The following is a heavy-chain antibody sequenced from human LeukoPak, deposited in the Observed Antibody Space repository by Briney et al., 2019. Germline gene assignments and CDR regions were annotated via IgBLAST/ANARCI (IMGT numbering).Heavy chain of an antibody. CDR3: ARVPTVTFFDY. CDR1: GVSISSNLW. CDR2: IHHSGSI. J-gene: IGHJ4*02. D-gene: IGHD4-17*01. V-gene: IGHV4-4*02. Sequence: PSGTLSLTCAVSGVSISSNLWWTWVRQPPGKGLEWIAEIHHSGSINYNPSLKSRVTISVDKAKNQFSLNLNSVTAADTAVYYCARVPTVTFFDYWGQGTLVTVSS.